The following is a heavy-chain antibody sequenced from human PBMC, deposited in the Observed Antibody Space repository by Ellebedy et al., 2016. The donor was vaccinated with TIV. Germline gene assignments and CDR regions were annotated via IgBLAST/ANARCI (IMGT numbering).Heavy chain of an antibody. Sequence: MPSETLSLTCTVSGGSISSYYWSRIRQPPGKGLEWIGYIYYSGSTNYNPSLKSRVTISVDTSKNQFSLKLSSVTAADTAVYYCARYGDDPLYWYFDLWGRGTLVTVSS. CDR2: IYYSGST. J-gene: IGHJ2*01. CDR3: ARYGDDPLYWYFDL. D-gene: IGHD4-17*01. V-gene: IGHV4-59*01. CDR1: GGSISSYY.